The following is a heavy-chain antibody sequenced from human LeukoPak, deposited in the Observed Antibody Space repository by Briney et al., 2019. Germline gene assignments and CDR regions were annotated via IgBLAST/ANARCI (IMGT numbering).Heavy chain of an antibody. V-gene: IGHV1-3*01. CDR1: GYTFTSYA. Sequence: ASVKVSCKASGYTFTSYAMHWVRQAPGQRLEWMGWINAGNGNTKYSQKFQGRVTITRDTSASTAYMELSSLRSEDTAVYYCARGPDCGDDCPLDYWGQGTLVTVSS. D-gene: IGHD2-21*02. CDR3: ARGPDCGDDCPLDY. CDR2: INAGNGNT. J-gene: IGHJ4*02.